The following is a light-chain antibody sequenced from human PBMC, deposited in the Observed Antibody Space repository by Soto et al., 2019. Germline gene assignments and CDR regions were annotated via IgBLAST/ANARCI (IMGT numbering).Light chain of an antibody. CDR3: QQLNSYPLT. Sequence: IPLTQSPSSLSASVGDRVTIACRASQGIASYLAWYQQKPGKAPNLLISAASTLQSGVPSRFSGSGSGTDFTLTISSLQPEDFATYYCQQLNSYPLTFVGGTKVEIK. J-gene: IGKJ4*01. V-gene: IGKV1-9*01. CDR1: QGIASY. CDR2: AAS.